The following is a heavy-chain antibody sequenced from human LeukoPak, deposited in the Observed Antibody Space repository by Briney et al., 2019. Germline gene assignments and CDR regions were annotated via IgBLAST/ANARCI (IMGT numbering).Heavy chain of an antibody. CDR2: ISAYNGNT. Sequence: ASVKVSCKASGYTFTSYGISWVRQAPGQGLEWMGWISAYNGNTNYAQKLQGRVTMTTDTSTSTAYMELRSLRSDDTAVYYCARGLASSGWYGYYYCGMDVWGQGTTVTVSS. CDR3: ARGLASSGWYGYYYCGMDV. CDR1: GYTFTSYG. D-gene: IGHD6-19*01. V-gene: IGHV1-18*01. J-gene: IGHJ6*02.